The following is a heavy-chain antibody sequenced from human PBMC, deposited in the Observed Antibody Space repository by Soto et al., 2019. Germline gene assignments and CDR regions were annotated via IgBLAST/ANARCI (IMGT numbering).Heavy chain of an antibody. CDR3: ARHPMGELSLLLSWFDP. V-gene: IGHV4-39*01. CDR1: GGSISSSSYY. D-gene: IGHD3-16*02. Sequence: SETLSLTCTVSGGSISSSSYYWGWIRQPPGKGLDWIGSIYYSGSTYYNPSLKSRVTITVDTSKNQFSLKLSPVTAAKTAVYYCARHPMGELSLLLSWFDPWGQGTLVTVSS. CDR2: IYYSGST. J-gene: IGHJ5*02.